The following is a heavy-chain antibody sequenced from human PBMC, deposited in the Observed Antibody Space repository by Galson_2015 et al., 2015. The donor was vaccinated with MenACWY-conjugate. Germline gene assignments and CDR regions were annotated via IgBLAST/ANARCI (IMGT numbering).Heavy chain of an antibody. CDR1: GFTFSSYS. CDR3: ARDPLEVVVVTAIDNL. Sequence: SLRLSCAASGFTFSSYSMNWVRQAPGKGLEWVSSISRSSSYIYYADSVKGRFTISRDNAKNSLYLQMNSLRAEDTAVYYCARDPLEVVVVTAIDNLWGQGTLVIVSS. V-gene: IGHV3-21*01. CDR2: ISRSSSYI. D-gene: IGHD2-21*02. J-gene: IGHJ1*01.